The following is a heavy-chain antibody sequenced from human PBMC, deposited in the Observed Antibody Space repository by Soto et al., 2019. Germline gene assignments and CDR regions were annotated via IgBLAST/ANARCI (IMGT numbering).Heavy chain of an antibody. J-gene: IGHJ6*02. Sequence: GGSLSLSCAASGFTFSSYSMNWVRQAPGKGLEWVSSISSSSSYIYYADSVKGRFTISRDNAKNSLYLQMNSLRAEDTAVYYCARGPASSGWYYGMDVWGQGTTVTVSS. CDR3: ARGPASSGWYYGMDV. CDR1: GFTFSSYS. D-gene: IGHD6-19*01. V-gene: IGHV3-21*01. CDR2: ISSSSSYI.